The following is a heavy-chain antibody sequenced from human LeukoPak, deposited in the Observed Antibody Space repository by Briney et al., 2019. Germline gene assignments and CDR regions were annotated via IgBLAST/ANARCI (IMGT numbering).Heavy chain of an antibody. CDR2: ISSSSSYT. V-gene: IGHV3-11*06. CDR3: ARDQGLGQLVDY. CDR1: GFTFSDYY. J-gene: IGHJ4*02. Sequence: GRALRLSCAASGFTFSDYYMSWIRQAPGKGLEWVSYISSSSSYTNYADSVKGRFTISRDNAKNSLYLQMNSLRAEDTAVYYCARDQGLGQLVDYWGQGTLVTVSS. D-gene: IGHD6-6*01.